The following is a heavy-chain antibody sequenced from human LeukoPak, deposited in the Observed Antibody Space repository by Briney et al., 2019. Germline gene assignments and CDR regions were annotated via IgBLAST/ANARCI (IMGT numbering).Heavy chain of an antibody. Sequence: ASVKVSCKASGYTFTGYYMHWVRQAPGQGLEWMGWINPNSGGTNYAQKFQGRVTMTEDTSTDTAYMELSSLRSEDTAVYYCATEIGDLGGSWGQGTLVTVSS. CDR1: GYTFTGYY. CDR2: INPNSGGT. V-gene: IGHV1-2*02. J-gene: IGHJ4*02. CDR3: ATEIGDLGGS. D-gene: IGHD2-21*02.